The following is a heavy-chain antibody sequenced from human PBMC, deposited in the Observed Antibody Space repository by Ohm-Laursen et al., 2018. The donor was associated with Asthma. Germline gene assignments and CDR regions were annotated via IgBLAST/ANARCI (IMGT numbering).Heavy chain of an antibody. J-gene: IGHJ4*02. Sequence: VASVKVSCKASGYTFTSYYMHWVRQAPGQGLEWMGIINPSGGSTSYAQKFQGRVTMTRDTSTSTVYMELSSLRSEDTAVYYCARGDYGSGSYPPYYFDYWGQGTLVTVSS. V-gene: IGHV1-46*01. CDR1: GYTFTSYY. D-gene: IGHD3-10*01. CDR3: ARGDYGSGSYPPYYFDY. CDR2: INPSGGST.